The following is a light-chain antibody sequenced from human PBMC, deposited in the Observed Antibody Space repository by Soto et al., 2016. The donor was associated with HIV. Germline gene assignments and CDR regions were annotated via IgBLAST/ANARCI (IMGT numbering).Light chain of an antibody. Sequence: AIRMTQSPSSLSASTGDRVTITCRASQSISSYLAWYQQKPGKAPKLLIYDASTLQSEVPSRFSGSGSGTDFTLTITCLQSEDFATYYCQQYYNYVFTFGPGTKVDI. CDR2: DAS. J-gene: IGKJ3*01. CDR3: QQYYNYVFT. V-gene: IGKV1-8*01. CDR1: QSISSY.